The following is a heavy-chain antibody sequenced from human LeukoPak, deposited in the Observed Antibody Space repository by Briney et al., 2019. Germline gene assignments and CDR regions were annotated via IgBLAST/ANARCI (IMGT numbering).Heavy chain of an antibody. D-gene: IGHD5-12*01. V-gene: IGHV3-33*01. CDR1: GFTFSSYG. CDR2: IWYDGSNK. Sequence: GGSLRLSCAASGFTFSSYGMHWVRQAPGKGLEWVAVIWYDGSNKYYADSVKGRFTISRDNSKNTLYLQMNSLRAEDTAVYYCARDRNIVATNNWFAPGGQGTLATVSP. CDR3: ARDRNIVATNNWFAP. J-gene: IGHJ5*02.